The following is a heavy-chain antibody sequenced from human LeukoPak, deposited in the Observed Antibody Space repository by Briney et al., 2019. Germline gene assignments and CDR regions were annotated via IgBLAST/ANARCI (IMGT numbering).Heavy chain of an antibody. CDR1: GFTFSSYE. J-gene: IGHJ3*02. V-gene: IGHV3-48*03. CDR3: ARANYDAFDI. D-gene: IGHD5-24*01. CDR2: ISSSGSTI. Sequence: PGGSLRLSCAASGFTFSSYEMNWVRQAPGKGLEWVSYISSSGSTIYYADSVKGRFTISRDNAKNSLYLQMNSLRAEDTAVYYCARANYDAFDIWAQGTMVTVSS.